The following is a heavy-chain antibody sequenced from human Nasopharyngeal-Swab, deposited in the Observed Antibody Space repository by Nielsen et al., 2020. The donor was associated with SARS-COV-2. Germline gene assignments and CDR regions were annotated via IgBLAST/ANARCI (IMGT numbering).Heavy chain of an antibody. J-gene: IGHJ5*02. CDR3: AKDIFCATMSCSTSGFDP. CDR1: GFNFDDYA. Sequence: SLKISCAASGFNFDDYAMHWVRQAPGKGLEWGSGIRWNSNNIAYADSVKGRFTISRDNARNSLYLQMNSLRAEDTAFYYCAKDIFCATMSCSTSGFDPWGQGTLVTVSS. D-gene: IGHD3-22*01. CDR2: IRWNSNNI. V-gene: IGHV3-9*01.